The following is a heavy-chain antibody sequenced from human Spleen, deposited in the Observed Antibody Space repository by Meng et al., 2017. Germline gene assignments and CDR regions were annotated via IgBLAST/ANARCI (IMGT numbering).Heavy chain of an antibody. D-gene: IGHD5-24*01. Sequence: SETLSLTCAVYGGSFSGYYWSWIRQPPGKGLEWIGEINHSGSTNYNPSLKSRVTISVDTSKNQFSLKLSSVTAADTAVYYCARAGWGGYNTSGAFDIWGQGTMVTVSS. CDR1: GGSFSGYY. CDR3: ARAGWGGYNTSGAFDI. CDR2: INHSGST. J-gene: IGHJ3*02. V-gene: IGHV4-34*01.